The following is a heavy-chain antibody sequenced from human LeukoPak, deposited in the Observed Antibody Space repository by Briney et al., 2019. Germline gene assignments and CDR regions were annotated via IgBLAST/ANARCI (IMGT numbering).Heavy chain of an antibody. CDR1: GGSFSGYY. V-gene: IGHV4-34*01. Sequence: PSETLSLTCAVYGGSFSGYYWSWLRQPPGKGLEWIGTIYYSGSTYYNPSLKGRVTISVDTSKNQFSLKVSSVTAADTAVYYCARHEWQQLVKFDYWGQGALVTVSS. CDR3: ARHEWQQLVKFDY. J-gene: IGHJ4*02. D-gene: IGHD6-13*01. CDR2: IYYSGST.